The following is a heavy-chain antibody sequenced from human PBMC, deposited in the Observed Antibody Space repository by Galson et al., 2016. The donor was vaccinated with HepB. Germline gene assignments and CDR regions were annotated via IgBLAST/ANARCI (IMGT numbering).Heavy chain of an antibody. J-gene: IGHJ4*02. CDR1: GFTFSSYA. V-gene: IGHV3-30*04. CDR3: ARVAKRANRLWFGELKGFEY. CDR2: ISNDGSRK. Sequence: SLRLSCAASGFTFSSYAMHWVRQAPGKGLEWVAVISNDGSRKYYAGSVKGRFPISRDNSKNTLYLQMNSLRAEDTAVYYCARVAKRANRLWFGELKGFEYWGQGTLVTVSS. D-gene: IGHD3-10*01.